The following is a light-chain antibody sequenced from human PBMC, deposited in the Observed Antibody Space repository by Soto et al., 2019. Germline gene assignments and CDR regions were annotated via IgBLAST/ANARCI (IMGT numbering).Light chain of an antibody. CDR3: SSYTSSSTS. CDR2: DVS. J-gene: IGLJ1*01. CDR1: SIDVGGYNY. Sequence: QYVLTQPASVSGCPGQSITISCTGTSIDVGGYNYVSWYQQHPGKAPKLMIYDVSNRPSGVSNRFSGSKSGNTASLTISGLQAEDEADYYCSSYTSSSTSFGTGTKVTVL. V-gene: IGLV2-14*01.